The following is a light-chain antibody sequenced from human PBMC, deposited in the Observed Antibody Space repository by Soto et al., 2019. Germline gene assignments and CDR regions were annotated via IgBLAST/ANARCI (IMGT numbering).Light chain of an antibody. CDR2: DVS. Sequence: QSALTQPASVSGSTGQSITISCTGSSSDIGHYNFVSWYQHHPGKAPKLIIYDVSDRPSGVSNRFSDSKSGNTASLTISGLQAEDEADYYCSSYATNRDVLFGGGTKLTVL. CDR3: SSYATNRDVL. CDR1: SSDIGHYNF. V-gene: IGLV2-14*03. J-gene: IGLJ2*01.